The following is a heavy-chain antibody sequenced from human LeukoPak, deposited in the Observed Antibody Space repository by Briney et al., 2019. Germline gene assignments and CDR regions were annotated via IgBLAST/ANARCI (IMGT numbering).Heavy chain of an antibody. Sequence: PGGSLRLSCAASGFTFSSYGMHWVRQAPGKGLKWVAFIRYDGSNKYYADSVKGRFTISRDNSKNTLYLQMNSLRAEDTAVYYCAKEDGDPYAYSSSALDYWGQGTLVTVSS. D-gene: IGHD6-6*01. CDR2: IRYDGSNK. CDR1: GFTFSSYG. J-gene: IGHJ4*02. CDR3: AKEDGDPYAYSSSALDY. V-gene: IGHV3-30*02.